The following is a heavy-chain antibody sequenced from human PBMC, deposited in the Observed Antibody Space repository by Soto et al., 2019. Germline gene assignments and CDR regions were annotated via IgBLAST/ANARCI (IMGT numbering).Heavy chain of an antibody. V-gene: IGHV1-18*01. Sequence: ASVKVSCTASGYTFTIYGISWVRQAPGQGLEWMGWISAYNGNTNYAQKLQGRVTMTTDTSTSTAYMELRSLRSDDTAVYYCAAAIMGFDYYYGMDVWGQGTTVTVSS. CDR3: AAAIMGFDYYYGMDV. J-gene: IGHJ6*02. D-gene: IGHD2-2*01. CDR2: ISAYNGNT. CDR1: GYTFTIYG.